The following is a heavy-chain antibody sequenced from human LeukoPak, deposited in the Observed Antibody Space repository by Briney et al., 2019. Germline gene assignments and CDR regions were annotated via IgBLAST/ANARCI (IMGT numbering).Heavy chain of an antibody. CDR1: GFTFSSYW. CDR3: AKDRGFSAFDI. V-gene: IGHV3-7*03. CDR2: IKQDGSEK. D-gene: IGHD3-10*01. J-gene: IGHJ3*02. Sequence: GGSLRLSCAASGFTFSSYWMSWVRQAPGKGLEWVANIKQDGSEKYYVDSVKGRFTISRDNAKNSLYLQMNSLRAEDTAVYYCAKDRGFSAFDIWGQGTMVTVSS.